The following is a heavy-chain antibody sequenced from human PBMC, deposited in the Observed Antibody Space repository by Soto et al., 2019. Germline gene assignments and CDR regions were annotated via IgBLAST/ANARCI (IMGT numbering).Heavy chain of an antibody. Sequence: GSGPTLVNPTQTLTLTCTFSGFSLSTSGMRVSWIRQPPGKALEWLARIDWDDDKFYSTSLKTRLTISKDTSKNQVVLTMTNMEPVDTATYYCARIHGYCSSTSCYTGWFDPWGQGTLVTVSS. CDR3: ARIHGYCSSTSCYTGWFDP. D-gene: IGHD2-2*02. CDR1: GFSLSTSGMR. J-gene: IGHJ5*02. CDR2: IDWDDDK. V-gene: IGHV2-70*04.